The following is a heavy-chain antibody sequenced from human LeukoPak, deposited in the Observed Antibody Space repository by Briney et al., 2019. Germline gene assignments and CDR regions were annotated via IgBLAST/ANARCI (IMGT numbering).Heavy chain of an antibody. J-gene: IGHJ4*02. CDR1: GGTFSSYA. V-gene: IGHV1-69*06. Sequence: SVKVSCKASGGTFSSYAISWVRQAPGQGLEWMGGIIPIFGTANYAQKFQGRVAITADKSTSTAYMELSSLRSEDTAVYYCARDYTDYGDSTLPFDYWGQGTLVTVSS. CDR2: IIPIFGTA. D-gene: IGHD4-17*01. CDR3: ARDYTDYGDSTLPFDY.